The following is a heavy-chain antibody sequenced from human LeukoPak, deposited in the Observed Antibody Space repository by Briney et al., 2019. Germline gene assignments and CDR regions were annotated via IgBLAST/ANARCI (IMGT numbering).Heavy chain of an antibody. Sequence: ASVKVSCKASGYTFTGYYIHWVRQAPGQGLEWMGWINPNIGATRYAQKFQGRVTMTSDTSINTAYMEVSRLRSDDTAVYFCAREIREGLPYFDNWGQGTLVTVSS. J-gene: IGHJ4*02. CDR3: AREIREGLPYFDN. CDR1: GYTFTGYY. D-gene: IGHD5-18*01. CDR2: INPNIGAT. V-gene: IGHV1-2*02.